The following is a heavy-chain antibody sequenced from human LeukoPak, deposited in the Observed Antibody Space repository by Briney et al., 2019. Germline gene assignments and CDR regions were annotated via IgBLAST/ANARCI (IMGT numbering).Heavy chain of an antibody. CDR2: IYSGGST. D-gene: IGHD6-19*01. CDR3: ATAVAGIGAFDY. CDR1: GFTVSSNY. Sequence: PGGSLRLSCAASGFTVSSNYMNWVRQAPGKGLEWVSVIYSGGSTYYADSVKGRLTISRDNSKNTLYLQMNSLRAEDTAVYYCATAVAGIGAFDYWGQGTLVTVSS. J-gene: IGHJ4*02. V-gene: IGHV3-66*01.